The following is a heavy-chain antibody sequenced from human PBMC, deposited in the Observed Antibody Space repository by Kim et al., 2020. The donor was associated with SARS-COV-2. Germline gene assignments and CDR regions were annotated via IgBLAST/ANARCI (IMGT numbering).Heavy chain of an antibody. J-gene: IGHJ6*02. D-gene: IGHD3-9*01. Sequence: GGSLRLSCAASGFTFSDYYMSWIRQAPGKGLEWVSYISSSSSYTNYSDSVKGRFTISRDNAKNSLYLQMNNLRAEDTAVYYCARDRRYDILTHQNYYYYGLDVGGQGTTVTVAS. CDR1: GFTFSDYY. CDR2: ISSSSSYT. CDR3: ARDRRYDILTHQNYYYYGLDV. V-gene: IGHV3-11*05.